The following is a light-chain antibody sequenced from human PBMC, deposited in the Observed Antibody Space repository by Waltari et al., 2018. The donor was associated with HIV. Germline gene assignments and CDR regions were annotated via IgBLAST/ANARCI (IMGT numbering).Light chain of an antibody. V-gene: IGKV3-15*01. CDR1: QNVNSY. CDR3: QQYHQWPFT. CDR2: DAS. Sequence: EIVMTQSPATLSVSPGERVTLSCRASQNVNSYLGWFQQKPGQAPRLLIYDASSRATDTPVRFSASGSGTVFSLTISSLRSEDFAVYYCQQYHQWPFTSGRGTRLEIK. J-gene: IGKJ5*01.